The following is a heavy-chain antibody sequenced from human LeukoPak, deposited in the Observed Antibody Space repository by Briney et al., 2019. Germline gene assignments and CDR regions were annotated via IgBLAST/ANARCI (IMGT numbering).Heavy chain of an antibody. D-gene: IGHD6-25*01. CDR3: ARSYSSGFFDY. Sequence: PSETLSLTCIVSGGSISSYYWSWIRQPPGKGLEWIGYIYYSGSTNYNPSLKSRVTLSVDTSKNQFSLKLISVTSADTAVYYCARSYSSGFFDYWGQGTLVTVSS. J-gene: IGHJ4*02. V-gene: IGHV4-59*01. CDR2: IYYSGST. CDR1: GGSISSYY.